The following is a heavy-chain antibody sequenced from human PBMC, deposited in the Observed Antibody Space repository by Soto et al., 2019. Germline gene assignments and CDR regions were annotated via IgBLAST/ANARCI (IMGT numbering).Heavy chain of an antibody. Sequence: QVQLVQSGAEVRKPGSTVWVSCNASGGSFNRHTISWVRQAPGQGLEWMGGIIPIFGTANHAQKFQGRVTIIADESTSTVYMELSSLRSDDTAIYYCARGWGYDSTDYYYAYWGQGTLVIVSS. V-gene: IGHV1-69*01. J-gene: IGHJ4*02. CDR3: ARGWGYDSTDYYYAY. CDR1: GGSFNRHT. D-gene: IGHD3-22*01. CDR2: IIPIFGTA.